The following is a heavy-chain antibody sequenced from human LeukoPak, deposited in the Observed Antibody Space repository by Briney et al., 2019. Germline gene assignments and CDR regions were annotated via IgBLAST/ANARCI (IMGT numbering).Heavy chain of an antibody. CDR1: GFTFTSSA. Sequence: GASAKVSCKASGFTFTSSAVQWVRQARGQRLEWIGWVVVGSGNTNYAQKFQERVTITRDMSTSTAYMELSSLRSEDTAVYYCARDSVGGYYYGSGEFVLFDYWGQGTLVTVSS. D-gene: IGHD3-10*01. CDR2: VVVGSGNT. V-gene: IGHV1-58*01. CDR3: ARDSVGGYYYGSGEFVLFDY. J-gene: IGHJ4*02.